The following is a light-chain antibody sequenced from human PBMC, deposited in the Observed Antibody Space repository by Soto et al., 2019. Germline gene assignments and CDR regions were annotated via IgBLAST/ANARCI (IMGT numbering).Light chain of an antibody. CDR1: HRVSSRY. Sequence: IMLRQATGTLPLSPGKRAILSCSASHRVSSRYLAWYLQKPAWARRLVIYEAASRASRIPGRCSCGGSGTDFTLPIRRLAPEHFGVYYCQQYVSSPRTFGQGTKVNIK. CDR2: EAA. V-gene: IGKV3-20*01. CDR3: QQYVSSPRT. J-gene: IGKJ1*01.